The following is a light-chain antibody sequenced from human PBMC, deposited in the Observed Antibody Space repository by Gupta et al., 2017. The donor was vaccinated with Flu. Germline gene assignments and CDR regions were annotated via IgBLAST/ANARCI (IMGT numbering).Light chain of an antibody. J-gene: IGKJ2*01. CDR2: GAS. Sequence: MGLRRSPGTLSLPPGERATISCRASQSVSSSYLACYQQKPGQAARRLIYGASRRATGIPDRFSGSGAWTDFTLTISRLEPEDFALYYCQQYGSSPPYTFGQGTKLEIK. CDR3: QQYGSSPPYT. V-gene: IGKV3-20*01. CDR1: QSVSSSY.